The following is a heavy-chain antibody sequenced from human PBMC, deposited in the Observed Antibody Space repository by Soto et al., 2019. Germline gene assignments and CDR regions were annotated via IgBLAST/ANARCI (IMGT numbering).Heavy chain of an antibody. J-gene: IGHJ4*02. Sequence: QEQLVQSGAEVKKPGSSVKVSCKDSGGLFSSYAISWVRQAPGQGLEWMGGIIPVFGTAYYAQKFQGRVTITADESTNTAYMGLSSLRSEDTAMYYCARGGSGYVWFNEFWGQGSLVTVSS. CDR2: IIPVFGTA. V-gene: IGHV1-69*01. D-gene: IGHD3-22*01. CDR3: ARGGSGYVWFNEF. CDR1: GGLFSSYA.